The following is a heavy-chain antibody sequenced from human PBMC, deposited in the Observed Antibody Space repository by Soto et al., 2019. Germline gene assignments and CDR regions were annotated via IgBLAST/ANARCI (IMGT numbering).Heavy chain of an antibody. CDR1: GGSISSYY. V-gene: IGHV4-59*08. J-gene: IGHJ5*02. Sequence: PSETLSLTCTVSGGSISSYYWSWIRQPPGKGLEWIGYIYYSGSTNYNPSLKSRVTISVDTSKNQFSLKLSSVAAADTAVYYCARHLTMVRGVPLYNWFDPWGQGTLVTVSS. CDR2: IYYSGST. D-gene: IGHD3-10*01. CDR3: ARHLTMVRGVPLYNWFDP.